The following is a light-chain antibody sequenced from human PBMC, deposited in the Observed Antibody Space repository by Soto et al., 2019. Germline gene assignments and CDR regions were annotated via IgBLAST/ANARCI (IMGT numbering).Light chain of an antibody. V-gene: IGKV1-5*03. CDR1: QSISSW. CDR3: QQYNSYSPVYT. CDR2: KAS. Sequence: DIQMTQSPSTLSASVGDRVTITCRASQSISSWLAWYQQKPGKAPKLLIYKASSLESGVPSRFSGSGSGTEVTLTISSLQPDDFATYYCQQYNSYSPVYTFGEGTELEIK. J-gene: IGKJ2*01.